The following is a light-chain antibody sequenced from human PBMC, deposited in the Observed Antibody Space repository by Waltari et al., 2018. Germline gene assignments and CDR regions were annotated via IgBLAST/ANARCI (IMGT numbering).Light chain of an antibody. CDR2: GAS. CDR3: QQYNNWPPVFT. Sequence: EIVMTQSPATLSVSPGERATLSCRASQSVRSNLAWYQQKPGQAPRLLIYGASNRATGVPARFSGSGSGTDFTLTISSLQSEDFAIYYCQQYNNWPPVFTFGPGTSVDIK. CDR1: QSVRSN. J-gene: IGKJ3*01. V-gene: IGKV3-15*01.